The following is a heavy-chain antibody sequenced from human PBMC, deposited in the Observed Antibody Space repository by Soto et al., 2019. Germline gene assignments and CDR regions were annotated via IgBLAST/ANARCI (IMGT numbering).Heavy chain of an antibody. CDR2: IYCRGTT. J-gene: IGHJ4*02. CDR1: GASITSSGYY. V-gene: IGHV4-31*01. CDR3: ARATESHYFDY. Sequence: QVQLQESCPGLVKPSQTLSLTCTLSGASITSSGYYWSWIRLHPGEGLEWIGYIYCRGTTYYNPSLKSPVTISTDTSKKEFSLTLTSVTAADTAVYYCARATESHYFDYWGRGILVTVTS.